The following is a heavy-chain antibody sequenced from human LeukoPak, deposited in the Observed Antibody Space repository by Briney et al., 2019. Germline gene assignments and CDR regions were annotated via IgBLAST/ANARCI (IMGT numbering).Heavy chain of an antibody. D-gene: IGHD6-6*01. CDR2: ISGDGSMT. V-gene: IGHV3-74*01. Sequence: GGSLRLSCAVSGFTFRSYWMHWVRQAPGKGLVWVSRISGDGSMTNYADSVKGRFTISRDNAKNTVYLQMNTLRGEDTAVYYCARYSSSSGGASHYLDYWGQGTLVTVSS. CDR3: ARYSSSSGGASHYLDY. J-gene: IGHJ4*02. CDR1: GFTFRSYW.